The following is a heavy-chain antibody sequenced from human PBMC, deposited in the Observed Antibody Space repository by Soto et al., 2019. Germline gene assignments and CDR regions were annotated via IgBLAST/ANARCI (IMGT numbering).Heavy chain of an antibody. CDR2: LYSSGST. CDR1: GGSISSGGYY. V-gene: IGHV4-31*03. D-gene: IGHD6-6*01. J-gene: IGHJ3*02. Sequence: QVQLQESGPGLVKPSQTLSLTCTVSGGSISSGGYYWSWIRQHPGKGLEWIGYLYSSGSTYYNPSLKSRVTISVDTSKNQFSLKLSSVTAADTAVYYCSRYEARPRADAFDIWGQGTMVTVSS. CDR3: SRYEARPRADAFDI.